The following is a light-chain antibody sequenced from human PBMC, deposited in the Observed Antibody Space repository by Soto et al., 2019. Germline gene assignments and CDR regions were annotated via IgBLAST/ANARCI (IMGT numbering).Light chain of an antibody. CDR2: AAS. CDR1: HSVDNS. V-gene: IGKV3-15*01. J-gene: IGKJ2*01. Sequence: EIAMTQSPATLYVSPGERATLSCRASHSVDNSLAWYQKRPGQPPRLLIYAASTRATGTPPRFRGSGSGTEVTPIISSLQTVEIGVYYCQMYNNWPPRYTFGPGTKL. CDR3: QMYNNWPPRYT.